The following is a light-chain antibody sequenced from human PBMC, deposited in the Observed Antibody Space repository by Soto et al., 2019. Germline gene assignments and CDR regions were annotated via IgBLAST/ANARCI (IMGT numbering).Light chain of an antibody. V-gene: IGKV1-33*01. CDR1: EDIANH. CDR2: DAS. J-gene: IGKJ2*01. CDR3: QQFHSLPYT. Sequence: DTQMTQSPHSLSASVGDRVTIACQANEDIANHLNWYRQRPGKAPDLLIYDASNLEPGVPSRFSGAGSGTDSTFTISGLQPEDFATYYCQQFHSLPYTFGQGTKLEI.